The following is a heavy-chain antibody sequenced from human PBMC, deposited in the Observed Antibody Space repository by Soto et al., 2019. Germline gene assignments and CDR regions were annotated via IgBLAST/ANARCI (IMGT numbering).Heavy chain of an antibody. CDR2: IYYSGST. J-gene: IGHJ2*01. CDR1: GGSISSGDYY. Sequence: QVQLQESGPGLVKPSQTLSLTCTVSGGSISSGDYYWSWIRQPPGKGLEWIGYIYYSGSTYYNPSLKSRVTISVDTSKNQFSLKLSSVTAADTAVYYCARDGRKTTVVTPGWYFDLWGRGTLVTVSS. D-gene: IGHD4-17*01. V-gene: IGHV4-30-4*01. CDR3: ARDGRKTTVVTPGWYFDL.